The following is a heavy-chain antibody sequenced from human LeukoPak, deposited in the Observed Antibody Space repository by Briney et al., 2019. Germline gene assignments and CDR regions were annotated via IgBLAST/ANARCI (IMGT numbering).Heavy chain of an antibody. J-gene: IGHJ6*03. CDR1: GGSISSHY. V-gene: IGHV4-59*11. Sequence: SETLSLTCTVSGGSISSHYWTWIRQSPAKGLEWIGDISNSGSTSYNPSLKSRVTISIDTSKNQFSLKLSSVTAADTAVYYCGRDALVGYFSYYYMDAWGKGTTVTVSS. CDR2: ISNSGST. CDR3: GRDALVGYFSYYYMDA. D-gene: IGHD2-15*01.